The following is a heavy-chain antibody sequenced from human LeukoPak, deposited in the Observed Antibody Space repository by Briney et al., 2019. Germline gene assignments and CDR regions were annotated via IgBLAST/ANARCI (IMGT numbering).Heavy chain of an antibody. CDR2: ISGSGGNT. Sequence: GGSLRLSCAASGFTFSSYAMTLVRQGPGKGLEWVSSISGSGGNTYYADSVKDRFTISRDNSRNTLYLQKNSLRAEDTAVYYCAKDTAEYTYGSSFDYWGQGTLVTVSS. V-gene: IGHV3-23*01. CDR1: GFTFSSYA. J-gene: IGHJ4*02. D-gene: IGHD5-18*01. CDR3: AKDTAEYTYGSSFDY.